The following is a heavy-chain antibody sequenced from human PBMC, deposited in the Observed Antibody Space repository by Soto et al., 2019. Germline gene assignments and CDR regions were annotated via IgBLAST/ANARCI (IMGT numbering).Heavy chain of an antibody. D-gene: IGHD3-22*01. CDR2: IKSKTDGGTT. J-gene: IGHJ4*02. Sequence: PGGCLTISCAATGFPFSNTWMSWVRQAPGKGLELVGRIKSKTDGGTTDYAAPVKGRFTISRDDSKNTLYLQMNSLKTEDTAVYYCTTGPYYYDSSGYSNWGQGT. CDR1: GFPFSNTW. V-gene: IGHV3-15*01. CDR3: TTGPYYYDSSGYSN.